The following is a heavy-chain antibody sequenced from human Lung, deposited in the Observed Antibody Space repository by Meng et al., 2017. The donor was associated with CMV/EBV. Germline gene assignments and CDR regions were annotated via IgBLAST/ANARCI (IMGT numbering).Heavy chain of an antibody. CDR1: GYSFASYW. CDR3: ARRDRAYCGGNCYREAFDI. J-gene: IGHJ3*02. CDR2: IYPGDSDT. Sequence: GAXXKISCKGSGYSFASYWIAWVRQMPGKGLEWMGIIYPGDSDTRYSPSFQGQVTISADQSISTAYLQWSSLKASDTAMYYCARRDRAYCGGNCYREAFDIWXPGKMV. V-gene: IGHV5-51*01. D-gene: IGHD2-21*01.